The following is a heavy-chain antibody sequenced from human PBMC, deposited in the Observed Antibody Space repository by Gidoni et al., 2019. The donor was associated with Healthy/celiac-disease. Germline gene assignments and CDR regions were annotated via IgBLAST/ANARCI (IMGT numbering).Heavy chain of an antibody. V-gene: IGHV1-18*01. Sequence: QVQLVPSGAEVKKPGASVKVSCKATGYTFTSYGISWVRQAPGQGLEWMGWISAYNGNTNYAQKLQGRVTMTTDTSTSTAYMELRSLRSDDTAVYYCAREGDYYDSSGPNDYWGQGTLVTVSS. CDR3: AREGDYYDSSGPNDY. CDR1: GYTFTSYG. J-gene: IGHJ4*02. D-gene: IGHD3-22*01. CDR2: ISAYNGNT.